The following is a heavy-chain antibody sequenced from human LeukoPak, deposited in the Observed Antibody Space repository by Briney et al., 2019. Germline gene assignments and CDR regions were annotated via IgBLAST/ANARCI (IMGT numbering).Heavy chain of an antibody. V-gene: IGHV4-34*01. J-gene: IGHJ4*02. D-gene: IGHD1-26*01. Sequence: SETLSLTCTVSGGSISSYYWSWIRQPPGKGLEWIGEINHNGSTNYNPSLKSRVTISVDTSKNQFSLKLSSVTAADTAVYYCASLSREWELIPDYWGQGTLVTVSS. CDR1: GGSISSYY. CDR2: INHNGST. CDR3: ASLSREWELIPDY.